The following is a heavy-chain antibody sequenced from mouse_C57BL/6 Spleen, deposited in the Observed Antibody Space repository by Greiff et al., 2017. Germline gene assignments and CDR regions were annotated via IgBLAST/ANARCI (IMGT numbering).Heavy chain of an antibody. V-gene: IGHV1-82*01. D-gene: IGHD1-1*01. CDR3: ARETTVYFDY. CDR2: IYPGDGDT. Sequence: VQLQQSGPELVKPGASVKISCKASGYAFSSSWMNWVKQRPGKGLEWIGRIYPGDGDTNYNGKCKGKATLTADKSSSTAYMQLSSLTSEDSAVYFCARETTVYFDYWGQGTTLTVSS. J-gene: IGHJ2*01. CDR1: GYAFSSSW.